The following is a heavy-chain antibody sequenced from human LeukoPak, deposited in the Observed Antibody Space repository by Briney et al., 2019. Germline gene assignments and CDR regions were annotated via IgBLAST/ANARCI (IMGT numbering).Heavy chain of an antibody. J-gene: IGHJ4*02. D-gene: IGHD6-13*01. Sequence: ASVKVSCKASGYTFTSFGISWVRQAPGLGLEWMGWISAYNGNTNYAQKLHGRVTMSTDTSTSTAYMELRSLRSEDTAVYYCARDIVGKQQLEPFDYWGQGTLVTVSS. CDR2: ISAYNGNT. CDR1: GYTFTSFG. CDR3: ARDIVGKQQLEPFDY. V-gene: IGHV1-18*01.